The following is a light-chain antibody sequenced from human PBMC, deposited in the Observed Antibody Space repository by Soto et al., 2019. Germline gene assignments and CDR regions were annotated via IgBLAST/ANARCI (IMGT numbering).Light chain of an antibody. CDR3: SSYTSSSVV. Sequence: QSVLTQPASVSGSPGQSITISCTGTSSDVGGYNYVSWYQQHPGKAPKLMIYEVSNRLSGVSNRFSGSKSGNTASLTISGLQAEDEADYYCSSYTSSSVVFGGGTKLTVL. J-gene: IGLJ2*01. CDR2: EVS. CDR1: SSDVGGYNY. V-gene: IGLV2-14*01.